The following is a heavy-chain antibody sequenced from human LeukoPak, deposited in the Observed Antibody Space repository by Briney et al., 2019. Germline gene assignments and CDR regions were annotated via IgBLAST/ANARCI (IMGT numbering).Heavy chain of an antibody. CDR1: GGTFSSYA. J-gene: IGHJ4*02. V-gene: IGHV1-69*05. CDR2: IIPIFGTA. D-gene: IGHD6-13*01. Sequence: ASVKVSCKASGGTFSSYAISWVRQAPGQGLEWMGGIIPIFGTANYAQKFQGRVTITTDESTSTAYMELSSLRSEDTAVYYCARGAPYSSSWYGSVYWGQGTLVTVSS. CDR3: ARGAPYSSSWYGSVY.